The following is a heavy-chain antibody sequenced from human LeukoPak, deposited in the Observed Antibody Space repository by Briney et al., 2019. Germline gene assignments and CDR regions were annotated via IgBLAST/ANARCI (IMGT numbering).Heavy chain of an antibody. J-gene: IGHJ2*01. CDR2: IYYSGST. CDR3: ARMGPYDSSGYYYDWYFDL. CDR1: GGSIRSYY. V-gene: IGHV4-59*01. Sequence: PSETLSLTCTVSGGSIRSYYGSWIRQPPGKGLEWIGYIYYSGSTNYNPSLKSRVTISVDTSKNQFSLKLSSVTAADTAVYYCARMGPYDSSGYYYDWYFDLWGRGTLVTVSS. D-gene: IGHD3-22*01.